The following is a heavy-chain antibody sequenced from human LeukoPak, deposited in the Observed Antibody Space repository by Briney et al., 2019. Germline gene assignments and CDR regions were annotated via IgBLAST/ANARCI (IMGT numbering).Heavy chain of an antibody. CDR1: GFTFSSYD. J-gene: IGHJ4*02. V-gene: IGHV3-13*01. CDR3: ARGSPGPTCYYFDY. Sequence: PGGSLRLSGAASGFTFSSYDMHWVRQATGKGLEWVSAIGTAGDTYYPGSVKGRFTISRENAKNSLYLQMNSLRAGDTAVYYCARGSPGPTCYYFDYWGQGTLVTVSS. CDR2: IGTAGDT.